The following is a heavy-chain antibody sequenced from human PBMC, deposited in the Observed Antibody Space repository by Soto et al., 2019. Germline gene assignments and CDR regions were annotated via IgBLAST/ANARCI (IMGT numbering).Heavy chain of an antibody. Sequence: PSETLSLTCTVSGDSISAYSWSWVRQPPGKGLEWIGYIYYSGSTYYNPSLKSRVTISVDTSKNQFSLKLSSVTAADTAVYYCARERHDRWFGEVKDVWGQGTTVTVSS. D-gene: IGHD3-10*01. CDR3: ARERHDRWFGEVKDV. J-gene: IGHJ6*02. CDR1: GDSISAYS. CDR2: IYYSGST. V-gene: IGHV4-30-4*01.